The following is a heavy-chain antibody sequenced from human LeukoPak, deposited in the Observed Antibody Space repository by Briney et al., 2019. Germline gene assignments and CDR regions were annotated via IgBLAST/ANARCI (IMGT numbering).Heavy chain of an antibody. Sequence: GGSLRLSCAASGFTFSSYAMHWVRQAPGKGLEYVSAISSNGGSTYYANSVKGRFTISRDNSKNTLYFQMNSLRPEDTAVYYCVRIFGEVDYWGQGTLVTVSS. J-gene: IGHJ4*02. CDR1: GFTFSSYA. V-gene: IGHV3-64*01. CDR2: ISSNGGST. CDR3: VRIFGEVDY. D-gene: IGHD3-3*01.